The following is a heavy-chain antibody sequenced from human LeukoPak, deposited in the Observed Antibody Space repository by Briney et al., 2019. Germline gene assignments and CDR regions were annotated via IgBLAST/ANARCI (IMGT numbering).Heavy chain of an antibody. D-gene: IGHD3-22*01. CDR3: ARGDDSSGYYYEAYYYGMNV. V-gene: IGHV3-7*01. CDR2: IDQDGVEK. Sequence: GSLRLSCAASEFTFSSYWMSWVRQGPGKGLEWVANIDQDGVEKNYVDSVKGRFIITRDNAKKSLYLEMDSLRVEGTAVYYCARGDDSSGYYYEAYYYGMNVWGQGTTVTVSS. CDR1: EFTFSSYW. J-gene: IGHJ6*02.